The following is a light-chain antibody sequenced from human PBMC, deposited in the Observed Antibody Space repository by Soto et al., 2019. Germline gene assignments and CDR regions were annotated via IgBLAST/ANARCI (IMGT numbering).Light chain of an antibody. J-gene: IGKJ1*01. CDR3: QQYNSYPWT. V-gene: IGKV1-5*01. CDR2: DAS. Sequence: DIQMTQSPSTLSASVGDRFTITCRASQSISSWLAWYQQKPGKAPKLLIYDASSLESGVPSRFCGSGSGTEFTLTISSLQPDDFATYYCQQYNSYPWTFGQGTKVEIK. CDR1: QSISSW.